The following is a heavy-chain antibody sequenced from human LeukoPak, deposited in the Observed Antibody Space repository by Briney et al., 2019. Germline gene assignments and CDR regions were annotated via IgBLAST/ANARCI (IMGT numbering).Heavy chain of an antibody. J-gene: IGHJ3*02. Sequence: GGSLRFSCAASGFTFSSYAMSWVRQAPGKGLEWVSAISGSGGSTYYADSVKGRFTISRDNSKNTLYLQMNSLRAEDTAVHHCAKDWSIVVVPAAMGAFDIWGQGTMVTVSS. CDR3: AKDWSIVVVPAAMGAFDI. CDR2: ISGSGGST. V-gene: IGHV3-23*01. D-gene: IGHD2-2*01. CDR1: GFTFSSYA.